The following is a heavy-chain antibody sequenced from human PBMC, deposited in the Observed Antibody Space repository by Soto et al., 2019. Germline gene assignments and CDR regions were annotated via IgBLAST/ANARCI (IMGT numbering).Heavy chain of an antibody. CDR3: IRDLRSGDF. CDR2: IAGEGVST. Sequence: EVQLVESGGGLVQPGGSLRLSCAASGFTFSRYWMPWVRQAPGKGLVWVSRIAGEGVSTNYADSVKGRFTASRDNAKNTVYLEMSSLRAEDTAVYYCIRDLRSGDFWGQGTLVTVYS. CDR1: GFTFSRYW. J-gene: IGHJ4*02. D-gene: IGHD6-19*01. V-gene: IGHV3-74*01.